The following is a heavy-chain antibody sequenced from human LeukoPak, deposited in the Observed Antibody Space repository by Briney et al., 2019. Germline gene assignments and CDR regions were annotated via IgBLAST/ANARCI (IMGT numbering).Heavy chain of an antibody. J-gene: IGHJ4*02. CDR1: GFTFSTYW. Sequence: PGGSLRLSCAASGFTFSTYWMSWVRQAPGKGLEWVATIKQDGSEKYSVDSAKGRFTISRDNAKNSLYLQMNSLRVEDTAVYYCARTGDLDYWGQGTLVTVSS. V-gene: IGHV3-7*05. D-gene: IGHD4-17*01. CDR3: ARTGDLDY. CDR2: IKQDGSEK.